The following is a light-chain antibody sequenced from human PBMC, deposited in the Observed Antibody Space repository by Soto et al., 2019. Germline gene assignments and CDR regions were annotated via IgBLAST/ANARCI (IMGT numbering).Light chain of an antibody. CDR2: GAS. CDR3: QQYGSSPPLT. J-gene: IGKJ4*01. V-gene: IGKV3-20*01. CDR1: QSVSSSY. Sequence: EIVLTQSPGTLSLSPGERATLSCRASQSVSSSYLAWYQQKPGQAPRLLIYGASSRATGIPDRFSGSGSGADFPLTISRLEPEDFAVYYCQQYGSSPPLTFGGGTKVDIK.